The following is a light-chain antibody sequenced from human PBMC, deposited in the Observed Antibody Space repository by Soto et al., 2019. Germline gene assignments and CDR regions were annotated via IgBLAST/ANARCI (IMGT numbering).Light chain of an antibody. V-gene: IGKV3-20*01. Sequence: EIVLTQSPGTLSLSPGERATLSCRASQSVSSSYLAWYQQKPGQAPRLLIYGASSRATGIPDRFSGSGSGTDFTLTISRLEPEDFAVYYCQQYASSPLTFGGGTRWIS. CDR3: QQYASSPLT. CDR2: GAS. J-gene: IGKJ4*01. CDR1: QSVSSSY.